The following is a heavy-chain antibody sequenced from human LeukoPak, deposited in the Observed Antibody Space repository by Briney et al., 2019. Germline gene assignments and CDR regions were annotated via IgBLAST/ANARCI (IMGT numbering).Heavy chain of an antibody. CDR3: ARDLFSGPPFDY. J-gene: IGHJ4*02. D-gene: IGHD2-21*01. CDR2: IWYDGSNK. V-gene: IGHV3-33*08. Sequence: GGSLRLSCAASGFTFSSYGMHWVCQAPGKGLEWVAVIWYDGSNKYYADSVKGRFTISRDNSKNTLYLQMNSLRAEDTAVYYCARDLFSGPPFDYRGQGTLVTVSS. CDR1: GFTFSSYG.